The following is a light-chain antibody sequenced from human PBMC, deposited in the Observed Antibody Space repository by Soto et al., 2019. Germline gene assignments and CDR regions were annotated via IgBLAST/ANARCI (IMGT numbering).Light chain of an antibody. CDR1: SSNIRNNP. CDR2: NNN. V-gene: IGLV1-44*01. CDR3: AAWDDSLNAWL. J-gene: IGLJ3*02. Sequence: QSVLTQPPSASGTPGQRVTFSCSGGSSNIRNNPLNWYQQLPGTAPKRLIYNNNQRPSGVPDRFSGSKSGTSASLAISGLQSEDEADYYCAAWDDSLNAWLFGGGTKLTVL.